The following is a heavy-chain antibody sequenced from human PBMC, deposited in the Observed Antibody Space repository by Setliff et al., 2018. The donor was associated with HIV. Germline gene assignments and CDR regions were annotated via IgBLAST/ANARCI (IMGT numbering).Heavy chain of an antibody. J-gene: IGHJ4*02. Sequence: ASVKVSCKASGYTFTNYYIHWVRQAPGQGLGWLGMVNPSGGSTAYAQKFQGRVTMTKDTSTNTVYMDLSGLRSDDTAVYYCARDRTAGNTYDYAYWAQGTLVTVSS. CDR1: GYTFTNYY. V-gene: IGHV1-46*01. CDR3: ARDRTAGNTYDYAY. CDR2: VNPSGGST. D-gene: IGHD3-16*01.